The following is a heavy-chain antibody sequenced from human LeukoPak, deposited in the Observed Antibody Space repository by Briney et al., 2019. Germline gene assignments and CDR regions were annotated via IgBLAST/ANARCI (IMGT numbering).Heavy chain of an antibody. CDR2: IYTSGST. J-gene: IGHJ4*02. D-gene: IGHD3-3*01. CDR1: GGSISSYY. Sequence: SETLSLTCTVSGGSISSYYSSWIRQPAGKGLEWIGRIYTSGSTNYNPSLKSRVTMSVDTSKNQFSLKRSSVTAADTAVYYCARGDDFWSGPDYWGQGTLVTVSS. CDR3: ARGDDFWSGPDY. V-gene: IGHV4-4*07.